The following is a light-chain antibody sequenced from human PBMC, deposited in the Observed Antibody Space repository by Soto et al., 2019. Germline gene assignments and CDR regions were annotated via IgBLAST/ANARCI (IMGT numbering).Light chain of an antibody. Sequence: QSVLKQPPSVSAAPGQKVTISCSGSGSNVGTYSVSWYQHLPGTAPKLLIYDSTTRPSGIPDRFSGSKSGTSATLGITGLQTGDEAEYYCGVGDRSLPTYVFGTGTKLTVL. CDR3: GVGDRSLPTYV. CDR1: GSNVGTYS. CDR2: DST. V-gene: IGLV1-51*01. J-gene: IGLJ1*01.